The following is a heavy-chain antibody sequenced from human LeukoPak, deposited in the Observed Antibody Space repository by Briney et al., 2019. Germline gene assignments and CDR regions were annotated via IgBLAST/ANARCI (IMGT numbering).Heavy chain of an antibody. D-gene: IGHD1-26*01. J-gene: IGHJ4*02. Sequence: PGGSLRLSCAASGFTFSSYAMHWVRQAPGKGLEWVAVISYDGSNKYYADSVKGRFTISRDNSKNTLYLQMNSLRAEDTAVYYCAKDGYSVGLDYWGQGTLVTVSS. CDR1: GFTFSSYA. CDR2: ISYDGSNK. V-gene: IGHV3-30-3*02. CDR3: AKDGYSVGLDY.